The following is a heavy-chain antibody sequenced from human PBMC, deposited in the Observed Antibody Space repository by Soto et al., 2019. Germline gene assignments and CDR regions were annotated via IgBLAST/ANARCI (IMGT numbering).Heavy chain of an antibody. Sequence: ASVKVSCKVSGYTLTELSMHWVRQAPGKGLEWMGGFDPEDGETIYAQKFQGRVTMTGDTSTDTAYMELSSLRSEDTAVYYCATPQKGIIWSGYTDAFDIWGQGTMVTVSS. CDR2: FDPEDGET. V-gene: IGHV1-24*01. CDR3: ATPQKGIIWSGYTDAFDI. CDR1: GYTLTELS. J-gene: IGHJ3*02. D-gene: IGHD3-3*01.